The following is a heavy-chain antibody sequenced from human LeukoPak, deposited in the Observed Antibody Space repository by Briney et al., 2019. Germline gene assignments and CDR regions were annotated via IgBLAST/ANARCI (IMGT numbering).Heavy chain of an antibody. Sequence: SETLSLTCAVYGGSFSGYYWSWIRRPPGKGLEWIGEINHSGSTNYNPSLKSRVTISVDTSKNQFSLKLSSVTAADTAVYYCARVRISMIVVARIYYFDYWGQGTLVTVSS. CDR1: GGSFSGYY. J-gene: IGHJ4*02. V-gene: IGHV4-34*01. CDR2: INHSGST. D-gene: IGHD3-22*01. CDR3: ARVRISMIVVARIYYFDY.